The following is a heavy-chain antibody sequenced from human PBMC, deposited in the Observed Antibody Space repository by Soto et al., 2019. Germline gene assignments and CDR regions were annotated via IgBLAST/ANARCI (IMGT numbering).Heavy chain of an antibody. CDR3: ARVATGAYYFDY. D-gene: IGHD6-13*01. J-gene: IGHJ4*02. V-gene: IGHV3-74*01. Sequence: VQLVESGGGLVQPGGSLRLSCAASGFTFSSYWMHWVRQAPGKGLVWVSRINPDGSTTSYADSVKGRFTISRDSAKDTLYLQMNSLRAEDTAVYYCARVATGAYYFDYWGQGTLVTVSS. CDR1: GFTFSSYW. CDR2: INPDGSTT.